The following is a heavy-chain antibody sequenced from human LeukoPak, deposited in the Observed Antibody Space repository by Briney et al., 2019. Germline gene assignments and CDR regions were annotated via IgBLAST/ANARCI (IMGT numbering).Heavy chain of an antibody. Sequence: GGSLRLSCAASGFTSSSYWMSWVRQAPGKGLEWVANIKQDGSEKYYVDSVKGRFNISRDNAKNSLYLQMNSLRAEDTAVYYCARDRGSSGWYEFDYWGQGTLVTVSS. CDR2: IKQDGSEK. V-gene: IGHV3-7*01. J-gene: IGHJ4*02. D-gene: IGHD6-19*01. CDR1: GFTSSSYW. CDR3: ARDRGSSGWYEFDY.